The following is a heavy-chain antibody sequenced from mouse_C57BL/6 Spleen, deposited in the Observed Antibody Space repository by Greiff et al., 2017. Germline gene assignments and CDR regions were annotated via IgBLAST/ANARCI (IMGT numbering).Heavy chain of an antibody. D-gene: IGHD2-1*01. CDR1: GYTFTSYW. Sequence: QVQLQQPGAELVRPGSSVKLSCKASGYTFTSYWMHWVKQRPIQGLEWIGNIDPSDSETNYNQKFKDKATLTVDKSSSTAYMQLSSLTSEDSAVYYCARLPLYYGNYVGDYWGQGTTLTVSS. CDR2: IDPSDSET. J-gene: IGHJ2*01. CDR3: ARLPLYYGNYVGDY. V-gene: IGHV1-52*01.